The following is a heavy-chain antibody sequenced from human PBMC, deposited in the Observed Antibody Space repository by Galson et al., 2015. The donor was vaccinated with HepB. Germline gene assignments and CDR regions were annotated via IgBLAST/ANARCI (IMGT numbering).Heavy chain of an antibody. Sequence: SLRLPCAASGLTFSTYSMSCVRQAPGKGLEWVANIKQDGSEKYYVDSVKGRFTISRDNAKNSLYLQMNSLRAEDTAVYYCAGPVLLWFGEPQDAFDIWGQGTMVTVSS. CDR2: IKQDGSEK. CDR1: GLTFSTYS. CDR3: AGPVLLWFGEPQDAFDI. V-gene: IGHV3-7*03. D-gene: IGHD3-10*01. J-gene: IGHJ3*02.